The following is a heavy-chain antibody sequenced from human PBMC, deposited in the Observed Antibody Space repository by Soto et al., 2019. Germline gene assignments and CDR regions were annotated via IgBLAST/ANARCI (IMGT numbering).Heavy chain of an antibody. V-gene: IGHV3-74*01. D-gene: IGHD1-1*01. CDR3: TRGPRSTSTGTGAF. CDR2: INDDGIST. CDR1: GFTFSMYW. J-gene: IGHJ4*02. Sequence: GGSLRLSCAASGFTFSMYWMHWVRQVPGKGPEWVSRINDDGISTNYADSVKGRFTISRDNAKNTLYLQMNALRVEDTAVYYCTRGPRSTSTGTGAFWGQGTLVTVS.